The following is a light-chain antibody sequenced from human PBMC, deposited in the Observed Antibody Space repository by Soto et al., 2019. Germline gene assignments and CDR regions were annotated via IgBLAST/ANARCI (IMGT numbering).Light chain of an antibody. Sequence: EIVLTQSPGTLSLSPGERATLSCRASQSLTSDYLAWYQQKPGQAPRLLIYGASSRAAGIPDRFSGSGYGTDYRPTITKLEPQDFAVYYCQQYQTSPPSYTFGQGTKLEI. CDR2: GAS. J-gene: IGKJ2*01. CDR3: QQYQTSPPSYT. V-gene: IGKV3-20*01. CDR1: QSLTSDY.